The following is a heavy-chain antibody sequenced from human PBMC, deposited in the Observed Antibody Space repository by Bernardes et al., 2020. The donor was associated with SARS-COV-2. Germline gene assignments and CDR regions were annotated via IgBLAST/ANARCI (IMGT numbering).Heavy chain of an antibody. D-gene: IGHD1-26*01. J-gene: IGHJ4*02. V-gene: IGHV4-39*01. CDR2: IYYSGSA. Sequence: SETLSLTCTFSGCSISISSYFWLWIRQSPGNGLEWIGKIYYSGSAEYNPSLKSRVTISVDTSKNQFSLRLNSLIAADTATYYCARQRGGTYEFDYWGQGTLVTVSS. CDR3: ARQRGGTYEFDY. CDR1: GCSISISSYF.